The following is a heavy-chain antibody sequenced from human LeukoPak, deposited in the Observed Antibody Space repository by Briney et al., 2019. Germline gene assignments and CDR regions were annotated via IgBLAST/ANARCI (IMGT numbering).Heavy chain of an antibody. V-gene: IGHV1-69*04. CDR1: GGTFSSYA. D-gene: IGHD1-14*01. CDR3: AREPRGPTGYYYYGMDV. CDR2: IIPILGIA. Sequence: ASVKVSCKASGGTFSSYAISWVRQAPGQGLEWMGRIIPILGIANYAQKFRGRVTITADKSTSTAYMELSSLRSEDTAVYYCAREPRGPTGYYYYGMDVWGQGTAVTVSS. J-gene: IGHJ6*02.